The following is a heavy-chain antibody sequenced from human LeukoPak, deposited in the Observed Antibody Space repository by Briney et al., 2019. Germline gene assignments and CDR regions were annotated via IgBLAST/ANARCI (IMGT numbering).Heavy chain of an antibody. J-gene: IGHJ3*01. CDR1: GFSFSNYD. D-gene: IGHD3-16*01. V-gene: IGHV3-33*01. CDR2: VWYDGSNK. Sequence: GGSLRLSCAASGFSFSNYDMQWVRQAPGKGLEWVAVVWYDGSNKYYADSVKGRFTISRDNSKNTLYLQMNSLRAEDTAVYYCASPRGRAFDLWGQGTMVTVSS. CDR3: ASPRGRAFDL.